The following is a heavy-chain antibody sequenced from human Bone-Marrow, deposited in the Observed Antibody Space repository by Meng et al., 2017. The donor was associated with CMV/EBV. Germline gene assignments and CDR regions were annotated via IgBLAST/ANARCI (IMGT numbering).Heavy chain of an antibody. D-gene: IGHD4-17*01. Sequence: GESLKISCAASGFTFSSYSMNWVRQAPGKGLEWVSSINSSSSYIYYADSVKGRFTISRDNAKNSLYLQMNSLRAEDTAVYSCARDQDYGDIPDFDYWGQGTLVTVSS. CDR2: INSSSSYI. CDR1: GFTFSSYS. V-gene: IGHV3-21*01. J-gene: IGHJ4*02. CDR3: ARDQDYGDIPDFDY.